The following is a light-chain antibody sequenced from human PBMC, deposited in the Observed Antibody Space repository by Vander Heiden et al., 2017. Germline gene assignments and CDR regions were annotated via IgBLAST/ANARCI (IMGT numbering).Light chain of an antibody. CDR2: GNS. CDR1: SSNIGAGYD. Sequence: QSVLTQTPSVSGAPGQRVTISCTGSSSNIGAGYDVHWYQQLPGTAPKLLIYGNSNRPSGVPDRFSGSKSGTSASLAITGLQAEDEADYYCQSYDSSLIYVVFGGGTKLTVL. CDR3: QSYDSSLIYVV. J-gene: IGLJ2*01. V-gene: IGLV1-40*01.